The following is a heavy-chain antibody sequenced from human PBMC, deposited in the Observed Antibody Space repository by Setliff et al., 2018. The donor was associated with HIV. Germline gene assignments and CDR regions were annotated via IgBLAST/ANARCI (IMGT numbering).Heavy chain of an antibody. V-gene: IGHV4-39*07. CDR1: GGSISSSSDY. J-gene: IGHJ5*02. CDR3: ARRIDDSGSFPDKNWFDT. Sequence: SETLSLTCTVSGGSISSSSDYWGWIRQPPGKGLAWIGNIYYSGSTNYNPSLKSRVTLSVDTPKNQFSLRLTSVTAADTAVYYCARRIDDSGSFPDKNWFDTWGQGSLVTVSS. D-gene: IGHD3-10*01. CDR2: IYYSGST.